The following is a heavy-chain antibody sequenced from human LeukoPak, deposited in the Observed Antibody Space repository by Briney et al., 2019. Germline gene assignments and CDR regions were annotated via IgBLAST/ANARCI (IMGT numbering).Heavy chain of an antibody. CDR1: GFTVSSNH. CDR3: VREHCSGGTCYSFFDY. CDR2: IYSGGST. J-gene: IGHJ4*02. Sequence: PGGSLRLSCAASGFTVSSNHMSWVRQAPGKGLEWVSVIYSGGSTYYADSGKGRFTISRDNSKNTLYLQMNSLRAEDTAVYYCVREHCSGGTCYSFFDYWGQGTLVTVSS. D-gene: IGHD2-15*01. V-gene: IGHV3-53*01.